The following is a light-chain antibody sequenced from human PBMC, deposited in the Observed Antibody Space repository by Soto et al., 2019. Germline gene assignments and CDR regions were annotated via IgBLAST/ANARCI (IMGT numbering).Light chain of an antibody. CDR3: CSNAGSYPFV. J-gene: IGLJ1*01. CDR2: DVD. V-gene: IGLV2-11*01. CDR1: SSDVGGYNY. Sequence: QSALTQPRSVSGSPGQSVTSSCTGTSSDVGGYNYVSWYQHHTGKAPKLMIYDVDKRPSGVPGRFSGSKSGNTASLTISGLQAEDEADYYCCSNAGSYPFVFGTGTKVTVL.